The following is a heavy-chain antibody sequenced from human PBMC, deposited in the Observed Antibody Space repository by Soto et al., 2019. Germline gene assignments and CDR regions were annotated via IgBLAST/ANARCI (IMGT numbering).Heavy chain of an antibody. CDR2: INPVGTIT. CDR1: EFSFNFYW. Sequence: GGSLRLSCAASEFSFNFYWMHWVRQTPGKGLVWVSRINPVGTITNYADSVEGRFIISRDNAATTLYLQMNSLSAEDTAIYYCTSDTFGLRDSWRQGTLVTVSS. D-gene: IGHD3-3*01. V-gene: IGHV3-74*01. CDR3: TSDTFGLRDS. J-gene: IGHJ4*02.